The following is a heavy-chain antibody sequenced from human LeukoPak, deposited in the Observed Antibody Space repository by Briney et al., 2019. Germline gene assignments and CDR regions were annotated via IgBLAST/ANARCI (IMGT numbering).Heavy chain of an antibody. Sequence: PGRSLRLSCAASGFTFSSYGMHWVRQALGKGLEWVAVISYDGSNKYYADSVKGRFTISRDNSKNTLYLQMNSLRAEDTAVYYCAKDQRGYYGSGSYPVGWGQGTLVTVSS. CDR3: AKDQRGYYGSGSYPVG. J-gene: IGHJ4*02. CDR2: ISYDGSNK. V-gene: IGHV3-30*18. CDR1: GFTFSSYG. D-gene: IGHD3-10*01.